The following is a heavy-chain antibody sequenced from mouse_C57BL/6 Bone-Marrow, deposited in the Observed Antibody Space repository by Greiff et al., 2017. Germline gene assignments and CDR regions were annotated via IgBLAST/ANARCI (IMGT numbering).Heavy chain of an antibody. Sequence: QVQLKQSGAELARPGASVKLSCKASGYTFTSYGISWVKQRTGQGLEWIGEIYPRSGNTYYNEKFKGKATLTADKSSSTAYMELRSLTSEDSAVYFCARYDYGGAYWGQGTLVTVSA. J-gene: IGHJ3*01. CDR1: GYTFTSYG. V-gene: IGHV1-81*01. CDR2: IYPRSGNT. CDR3: ARYDYGGAY. D-gene: IGHD2-4*01.